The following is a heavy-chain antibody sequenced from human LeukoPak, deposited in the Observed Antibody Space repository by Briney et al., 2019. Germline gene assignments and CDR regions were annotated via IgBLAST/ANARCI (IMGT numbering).Heavy chain of an antibody. V-gene: IGHV1-2*06. CDR1: GYTFTGYY. J-gene: IGHJ3*02. CDR2: INPNSGGT. CDR3: ARDIVVVPAASGNNNAFDI. Sequence: ASVKVSCKASGYTFTGYYMHWVRQAPGQGLEWMGRINPNSGGTNYAQKFQGRVTMTRDTSISTAHMELSRLRSDDTAVYYCARDIVVVPAASGNNNAFDIWGQGTMVTVSS. D-gene: IGHD2-2*01.